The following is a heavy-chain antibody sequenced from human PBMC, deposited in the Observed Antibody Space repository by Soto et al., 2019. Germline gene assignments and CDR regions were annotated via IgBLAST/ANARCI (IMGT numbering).Heavy chain of an antibody. Sequence: GGSLRLSCAASGFTFSSYAMSWVRQAPGKGLEWVSAISGSGGNTYYADSVKGRFTISRDNSKNTLYLQMNSLRAEDTAVYYCAKDPGNIAVAGHDAFDIWGQGTMVTVSS. J-gene: IGHJ3*02. CDR1: GFTFSSYA. CDR2: ISGSGGNT. D-gene: IGHD6-19*01. V-gene: IGHV3-23*01. CDR3: AKDPGNIAVAGHDAFDI.